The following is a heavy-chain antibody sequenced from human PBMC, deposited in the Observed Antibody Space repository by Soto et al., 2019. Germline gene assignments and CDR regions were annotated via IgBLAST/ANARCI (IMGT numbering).Heavy chain of an antibody. CDR3: ASDKSERGSIAVADNWFDP. Sequence: SETLSLTCTVSGGSISSGGYYWSWIRRHPGKGLEWIGYIYYSGTTHYNPTLKSRVTVTVDMSKNQYSLKLYFVTAADTAVYYCASDKSERGSIAVADNWFDPWGQGTLVTVSS. D-gene: IGHD6-19*01. CDR2: IYYSGTT. CDR1: GGSISSGGYY. V-gene: IGHV4-31*03. J-gene: IGHJ5*02.